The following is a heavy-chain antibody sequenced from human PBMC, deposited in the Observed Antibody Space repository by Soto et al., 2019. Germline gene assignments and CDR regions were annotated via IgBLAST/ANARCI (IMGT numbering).Heavy chain of an antibody. J-gene: IGHJ5*02. CDR3: ARSNSGYYKWFDP. CDR2: IYYSGIT. D-gene: IGHD3-22*01. CDR1: GDSISSSNYY. V-gene: IGHV4-39*01. Sequence: PSETLSLTCTVSGDSISSSNYYWGWIRQPPGKGLEWIANIYYSGITYCNPSLMSRVAISVDTSKNQFSLKLSSVTAADTAIYYCARSNSGYYKWFDPWGQGTLVTVSS.